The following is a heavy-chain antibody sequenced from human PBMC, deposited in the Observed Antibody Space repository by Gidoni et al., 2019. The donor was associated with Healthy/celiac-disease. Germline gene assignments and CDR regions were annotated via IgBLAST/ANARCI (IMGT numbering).Heavy chain of an antibody. J-gene: IGHJ6*02. V-gene: IGHV3-33*01. Sequence: QVQLVESGGGVVQPGRSLRLSCAASGFTFSSYGMHWVRQAPGKGLEWVAVIWYDGSNKYYADSVKGRFTISRDNSKNTLYLQMNSLRAEDTAVYYCAGCTFAAAGTRDYYYGMDVWGQGTTVTVSS. D-gene: IGHD6-13*01. CDR3: AGCTFAAAGTRDYYYGMDV. CDR1: GFTFSSYG. CDR2: IWYDGSNK.